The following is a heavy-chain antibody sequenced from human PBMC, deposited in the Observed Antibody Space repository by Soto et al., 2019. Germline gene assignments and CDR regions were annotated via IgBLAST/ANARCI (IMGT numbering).Heavy chain of an antibody. CDR3: AREQRGDYLDY. J-gene: IGHJ4*02. V-gene: IGHV3-33*01. CDR1: GFTFSSYG. D-gene: IGHD6-25*01. CDR2: IWYDGSNK. Sequence: QVQLVESGGGVVQPGRSLRLSCAASGFTFSSYGMHRVRQAPGKGLEWVAVIWYDGSNKYYADSVKGRFTISRDNSKNTLYLQMNSLRAEDTAVYYCAREQRGDYLDYWGQGTLVTVSS.